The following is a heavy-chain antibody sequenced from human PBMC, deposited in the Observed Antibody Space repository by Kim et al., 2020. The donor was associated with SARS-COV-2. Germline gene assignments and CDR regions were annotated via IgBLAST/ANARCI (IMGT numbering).Heavy chain of an antibody. Sequence: SETLSLTCTVSGGSISSSSYYWGWIRQPPGKGLEWIGSIYYSGSTYYNPSLKSRVTISVDTSKNQFSLKLSSVTAADTAVYYCARQHQRYAFAIWGQGT. CDR1: GGSISSSSYY. V-gene: IGHV4-39*01. D-gene: IGHD2-2*01. CDR3: ARQHQRYAFAI. J-gene: IGHJ3*02. CDR2: IYYSGST.